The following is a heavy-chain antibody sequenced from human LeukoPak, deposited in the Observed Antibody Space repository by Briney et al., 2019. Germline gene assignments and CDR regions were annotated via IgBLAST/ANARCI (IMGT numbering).Heavy chain of an antibody. CDR2: ISSRGRTT. J-gene: IGHJ3*02. V-gene: IGHV3-48*03. Sequence: GGSLRLSCAASGFTFSTSEMNWVRQAPGKGLAWISYISSRGRTTFYADSVKGRFIISRDNAKNSLYLQMNSLRAEDTAVYYCARDSGGHNYALDGFDIWGQGTMVTVSS. D-gene: IGHD5-24*01. CDR1: GFTFSTSE. CDR3: ARDSGGHNYALDGFDI.